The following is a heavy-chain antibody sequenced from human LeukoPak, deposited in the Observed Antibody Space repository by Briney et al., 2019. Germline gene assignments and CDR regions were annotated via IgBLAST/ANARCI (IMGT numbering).Heavy chain of an antibody. Sequence: GGSLRLSCAASGFSFISYGMHWVRQAPGKGLEWVGVISDDGRNKKYVDSVKGRFTISRDNSKDTLYLQMNTLRAEDTAVYYCAKGVAAGTWGTSFDYWGQGTLVTVSS. CDR1: GFSFISYG. D-gene: IGHD6-13*01. CDR2: ISDDGRNK. J-gene: IGHJ4*02. V-gene: IGHV3-30*18. CDR3: AKGVAAGTWGTSFDY.